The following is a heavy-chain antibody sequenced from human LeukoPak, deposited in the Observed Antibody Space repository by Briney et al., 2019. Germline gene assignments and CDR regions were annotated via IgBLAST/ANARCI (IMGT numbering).Heavy chain of an antibody. J-gene: IGHJ6*03. CDR2: IYYSRSN. V-gene: IGHV4-59*11. CDR3: ACGIAARPNCYYYYMDV. Sequence: PSETLSLTCTVCGVYFNSHYLSWIRQPPGKGLEWIGYIYYSRSNNYNPSLKSRVTISVDTSKSQDSLKLSSVPAANKVVYYGACGIAARPNCYYYYMDVWGKGTTVTVSS. CDR1: GVYFNSHY. D-gene: IGHD6-6*01.